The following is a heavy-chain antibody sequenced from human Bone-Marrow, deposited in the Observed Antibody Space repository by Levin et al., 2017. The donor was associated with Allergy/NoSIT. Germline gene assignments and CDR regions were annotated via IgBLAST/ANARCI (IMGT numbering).Heavy chain of an antibody. CDR2: IYSGGSA. Sequence: ETLSLTCAASEFIVRSNYMSWVRQAPGKGLDWVSVIYSGGSAYYADSVKGRFTISRDNSKNTLYLQMNSLRAEDTAVYYCVARSNGMDVWGQGTTVTVSS. CDR3: VARSNGMDV. J-gene: IGHJ6*02. V-gene: IGHV3-66*01. D-gene: IGHD5-12*01. CDR1: EFIVRSNY.